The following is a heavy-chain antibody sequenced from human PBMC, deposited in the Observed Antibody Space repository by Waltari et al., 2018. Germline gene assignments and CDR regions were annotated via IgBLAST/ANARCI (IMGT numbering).Heavy chain of an antibody. CDR3: ARYNRETHENFDF. V-gene: IGHV3-7*01. D-gene: IGHD1-20*01. CDR1: GLTFRNYW. J-gene: IGHJ4*02. CDR2: VRQDGRDI. Sequence: EVDPGVCGRAGVQLGGPLSLPCAPCGLTFRNYWLSWVRQAAGKGLAGVASVRQDGRDIYDVGSEKGRFTISRDNAKNSPYLQINSQRAEDTALYYCARYNRETHENFDFCGQGTLVTVSS.